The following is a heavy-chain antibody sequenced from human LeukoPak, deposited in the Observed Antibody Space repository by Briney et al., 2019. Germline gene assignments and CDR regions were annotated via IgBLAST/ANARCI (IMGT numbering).Heavy chain of an antibody. CDR3: ARGGSTSFPFDY. Sequence: SVKVSCKASGGTFISYAISWVRQAPGQGLEWMGRIIPILGIANYAQKFQGRVTITADKSTSTAYMELSSLRSEDTAVYYCARGGSTSFPFDYWGQGTLVTVSS. V-gene: IGHV1-69*04. J-gene: IGHJ4*02. D-gene: IGHD2-2*01. CDR2: IIPILGIA. CDR1: GGTFISYA.